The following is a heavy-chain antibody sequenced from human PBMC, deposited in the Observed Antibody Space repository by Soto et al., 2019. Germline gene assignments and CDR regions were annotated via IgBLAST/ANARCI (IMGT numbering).Heavy chain of an antibody. CDR1: GFTFSSYW. D-gene: IGHD3-3*01. Sequence: GGSLRLSCAASGFTFSSYWMSWVRQTPGKGLEWVANIKQDGSEKYYVDSVKGRFTISRDNAKNSLYLQMNSLRAEDTAVYYCARDDFWSGPYYYYYMDVWGKGTTVTVSS. J-gene: IGHJ6*03. CDR3: ARDDFWSGPYYYYYMDV. V-gene: IGHV3-7*01. CDR2: IKQDGSEK.